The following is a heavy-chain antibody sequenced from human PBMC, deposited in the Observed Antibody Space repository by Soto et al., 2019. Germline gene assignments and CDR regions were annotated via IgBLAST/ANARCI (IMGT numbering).Heavy chain of an antibody. CDR1: GFTFSSYW. D-gene: IGHD2-8*01. V-gene: IGHV3-74*01. Sequence: LSCAASGFTFSSYWMHWVRQAPGRGLVWVSRINSAGVSTNYADSVKGRFTISRDNAKNTLYLQMNSLRPEDTAVYYCARDKSLTRYCTNGVCYPLDVWGKGTTVTVSS. CDR2: INSAGVST. J-gene: IGHJ6*04. CDR3: ARDKSLTRYCTNGVCYPLDV.